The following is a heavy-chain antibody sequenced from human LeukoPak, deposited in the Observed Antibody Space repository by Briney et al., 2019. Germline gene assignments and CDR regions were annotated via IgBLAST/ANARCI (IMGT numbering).Heavy chain of an antibody. CDR1: GGSISSGGYS. J-gene: IGHJ4*02. Sequence: SETLSLTCAVSGGSISSGGYSWSWIRQPPGKGLEWIGYIYHSGSTYYNPSLKSRVTISVDRSKNQFSLKLSSVTAADTAVYYCARSYSGSYGETFDYWGQGTLVTVSS. CDR2: IYHSGST. CDR3: ARSYSGSYGETFDY. D-gene: IGHD1-26*01. V-gene: IGHV4-30-2*01.